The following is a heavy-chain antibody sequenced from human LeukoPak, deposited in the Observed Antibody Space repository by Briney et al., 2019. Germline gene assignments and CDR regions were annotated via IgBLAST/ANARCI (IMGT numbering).Heavy chain of an antibody. CDR2: ISSSSSYI. Sequence: PGGSLRLSCAASGFALSSYSMNWVRQAPGKGLEWVSSISSSSSYIYYADSVRGRFTISRDNAKNSLYLQMNSLRAEDTAVYYCARSVAGNRFDYWGQGTLVTVSS. J-gene: IGHJ4*02. V-gene: IGHV3-21*01. CDR3: ARSVAGNRFDY. D-gene: IGHD6-19*01. CDR1: GFALSSYS.